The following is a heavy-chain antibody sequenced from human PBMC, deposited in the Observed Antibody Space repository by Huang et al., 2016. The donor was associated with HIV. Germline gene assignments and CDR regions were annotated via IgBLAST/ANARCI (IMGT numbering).Heavy chain of an antibody. D-gene: IGHD1-7*01. Sequence: VESGGRLVQPGGSIRLSCVGSTFRFGAYWMSWVRQSQGKGLDGVANIKQDESEKYYVDSVKGRFKISRDNAKKVLFLEMNNVRVEDTATYYCATKTAAMDIWGQGTTVTVS. V-gene: IGHV3-7*01. J-gene: IGHJ6*02. CDR1: TFRFGAYW. CDR2: IKQDESEK. CDR3: ATKTAAMDI.